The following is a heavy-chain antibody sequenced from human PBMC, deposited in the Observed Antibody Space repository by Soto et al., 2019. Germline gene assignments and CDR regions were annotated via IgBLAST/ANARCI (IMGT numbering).Heavy chain of an antibody. D-gene: IGHD3-10*01. CDR3: ASGRSGGGPFDY. CDR2: INPSGGST. Sequence: ASVKVSCKAIGYSFTSYYMHWVRQAPGQGLEWMGIINPSGGSTSYAQKFQGRVTMTRDTSTSTVYMELSSLRSEDTAVYYCASGRSGGGPFDYWAQGTLVTVSS. V-gene: IGHV1-46*03. CDR1: GYSFTSYY. J-gene: IGHJ4*02.